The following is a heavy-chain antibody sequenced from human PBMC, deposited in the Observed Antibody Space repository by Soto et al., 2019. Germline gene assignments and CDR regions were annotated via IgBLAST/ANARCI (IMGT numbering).Heavy chain of an antibody. V-gene: IGHV4-39*01. Sequence: SETLSLTCTVSGGSISSSSYYWGWIRQPPGKGLEWIGSIYYSGSTYYNPSLKSRVTISVDTSKNQFSLKLSSVTAADTAVYYCARPYSSYGQSFDYWGQGTLVTVSS. D-gene: IGHD5-18*01. CDR2: IYYSGST. CDR3: ARPYSSYGQSFDY. CDR1: GGSISSSSYY. J-gene: IGHJ4*02.